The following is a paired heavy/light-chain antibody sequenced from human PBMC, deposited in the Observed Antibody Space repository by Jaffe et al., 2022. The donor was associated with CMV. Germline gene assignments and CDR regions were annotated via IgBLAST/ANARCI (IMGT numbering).Light chain of an antibody. J-gene: IGKJ1*01. CDR2: KAS. CDR1: QSVSTW. Sequence: DIQLTQSPSTLSASVGDRVTITCRASQSVSTWLAWYQQAPGKAPKLLIYKASTLESGVPPRFSGNGSGTEFTLTISSLQPDDFATYHCQQYNNYSGTFGQGTKVEMK. CDR3: QQYNNYSGT. V-gene: IGKV1-5*03.
Heavy chain of an antibody. CDR1: GGSISGFY. CDR3: ARSPNRSSSRFVFAY. V-gene: IGHV4-59*01. Sequence: QVQLQESGPGLVKPSETLSLTCTVSGGSISGFYWSWIRQPPGKGLEWIGYMSHRGNTYYNPSLKSRVTFSLDTSKNQFSLRLISMSAADTAMYYCARSPNRSSSRFVFAYWGQGALVTVSS. CDR2: MSHRGNT. J-gene: IGHJ4*02. D-gene: IGHD6-13*01.